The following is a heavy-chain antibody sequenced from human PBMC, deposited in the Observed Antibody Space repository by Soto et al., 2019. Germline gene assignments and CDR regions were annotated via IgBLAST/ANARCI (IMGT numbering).Heavy chain of an antibody. Sequence: SETLSLTCAVSSGSISSSNWWSWVRQPPGKGLEWIGEIYHSGSTNYNSSLKSRVTISVDKSKNQLSLKLNSVTAADTAVYYCARERPSGYGMDVWGQGTTVTVSS. D-gene: IGHD3-10*01. CDR1: SGSISSSNW. V-gene: IGHV4-4*02. CDR2: IYHSGST. J-gene: IGHJ6*02. CDR3: ARERPSGYGMDV.